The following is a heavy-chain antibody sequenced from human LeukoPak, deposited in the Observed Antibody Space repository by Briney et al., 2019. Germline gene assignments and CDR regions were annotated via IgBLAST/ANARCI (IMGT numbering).Heavy chain of an antibody. CDR3: ARWYSGSSFYFDY. CDR2: IYPGDSDI. J-gene: IGHJ4*02. V-gene: IGHV5-51*01. Sequence: GESLKISCKGSGYIFTRYWIGWVRQMPGKGLEWMGIIYPGDSDIRYSPSFQGQVTISADKSISTAYLQWSSLKASDSAMYYCARWYSGSSFYFDYWGQGTLVTVSS. D-gene: IGHD1-26*01. CDR1: GYIFTRYW.